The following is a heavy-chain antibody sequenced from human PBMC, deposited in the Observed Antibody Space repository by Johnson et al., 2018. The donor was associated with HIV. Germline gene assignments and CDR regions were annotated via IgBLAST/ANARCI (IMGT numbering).Heavy chain of an antibody. D-gene: IGHD6-13*01. CDR3: ARDQRHIAAAGPPDAFDI. V-gene: IGHV3-7*05. CDR1: GFTFSSYW. CDR2: IKQDGSET. J-gene: IGHJ3*02. Sequence: VQLVESGGGLVQPGGSLRLSCAASGFTFSSYWMSWVRQAPGKGLEWVANIKQDGSETYYVDSVQGRFTISKDNAKNSLYLQMNSLRAEDTAVYYCARDQRHIAAAGPPDAFDIWGQGTMVTVSS.